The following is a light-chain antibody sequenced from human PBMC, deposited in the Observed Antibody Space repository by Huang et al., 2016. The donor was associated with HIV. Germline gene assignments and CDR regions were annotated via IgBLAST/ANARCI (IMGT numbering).Light chain of an antibody. CDR3: QQYGNWPS. J-gene: IGKJ4*01. Sequence: EIVMTQSPATLSVSPGERATLSCRASQSVSSDLAWYQQKSGQAPRLLIYGASTRATGIPARFSGRGSGTEFTLTISSLQSEDFAVYYCQQYGNWPSFGGGTRVEIK. CDR2: GAS. V-gene: IGKV3-15*01. CDR1: QSVSSD.